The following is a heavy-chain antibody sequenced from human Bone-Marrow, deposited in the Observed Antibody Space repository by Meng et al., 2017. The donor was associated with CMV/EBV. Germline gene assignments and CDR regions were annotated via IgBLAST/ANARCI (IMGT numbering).Heavy chain of an antibody. CDR3: AKPPGEGWFDP. Sequence: SLKISCAASGFTFDDYAMHWVRQAPGKGLEWVSGISWNRGSIGYADSVKGRFTISRDNSKNTLYLQMNSLRAEDTAVYYCAKPPGEGWFDPWGHGTLVTVSS. J-gene: IGHJ5*02. D-gene: IGHD3-16*01. CDR1: GFTFDDYA. V-gene: IGHV3-9*01. CDR2: ISWNRGSI.